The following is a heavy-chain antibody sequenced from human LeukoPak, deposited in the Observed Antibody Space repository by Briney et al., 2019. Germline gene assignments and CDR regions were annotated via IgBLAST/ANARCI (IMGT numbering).Heavy chain of an antibody. J-gene: IGHJ4*02. CDR1: GGTFSSYA. CDR2: IIPIFGTA. CDR3: ARAAGGIAAAGFFDY. V-gene: IGHV1-69*06. Sequence: SVKVSCKASGGTFSSYAISWVRQAPGQGLEWMGGIIPIFGTANYAQRFQGRVTITADKSTSTAYMELSSLRSEDTAVYYCARAAGGIAAAGFFDYWGQGTLVTVSS. D-gene: IGHD6-13*01.